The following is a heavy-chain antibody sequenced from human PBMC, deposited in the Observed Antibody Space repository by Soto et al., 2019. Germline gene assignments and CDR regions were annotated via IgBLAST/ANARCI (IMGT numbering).Heavy chain of an antibody. CDR1: GYTFTSYY. CDR2: INPSGGST. J-gene: IGHJ5*02. V-gene: IGHV1-46*03. CDR3: ARDTRLHDYGDYVGFGVTNWFDP. D-gene: IGHD4-17*01. Sequence: GASVKVSCKASGYTFTSYYMHWVRQAPGQGLEWMGIINPSGGSTSYAQKFQGRVTMTRDTSTSTVYMELSSLRSEDTAVYYCARDTRLHDYGDYVGFGVTNWFDPWGQGTLVTVSS.